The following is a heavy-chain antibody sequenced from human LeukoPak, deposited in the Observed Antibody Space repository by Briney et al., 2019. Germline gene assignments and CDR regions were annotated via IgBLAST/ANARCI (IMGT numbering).Heavy chain of an antibody. V-gene: IGHV4-59*01. CDR3: ARGRTREWLVGPDPPHNWFDP. CDR2: IYYSGST. CDR1: GGSISSYY. D-gene: IGHD5-12*01. J-gene: IGHJ5*02. Sequence: SETLSLTCTVSGGSISSYYWSWIRQPPGKGLEWIGYIYYSGSTDYNPSLKSRVTISVDTSKNQFSLKLSSVTAADTAVYYCARGRTREWLVGPDPPHNWFDPWGQGTLVTVSS.